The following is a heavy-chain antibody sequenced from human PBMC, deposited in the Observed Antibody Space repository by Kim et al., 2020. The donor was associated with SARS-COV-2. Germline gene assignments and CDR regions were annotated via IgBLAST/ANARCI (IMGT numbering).Heavy chain of an antibody. Sequence: GGSLRLSCAASGFTFSSYAMSWVRQAPGKGLEWVSAISGSGGSTYYADSVKGRFTISRDNSKNTLYLQMNSLRAEDTAVYYCAKGSIAARQFYYGMDVWGQGTTVTVSS. CDR2: ISGSGGST. D-gene: IGHD6-6*01. J-gene: IGHJ6*02. CDR1: GFTFSSYA. V-gene: IGHV3-23*01. CDR3: AKGSIAARQFYYGMDV.